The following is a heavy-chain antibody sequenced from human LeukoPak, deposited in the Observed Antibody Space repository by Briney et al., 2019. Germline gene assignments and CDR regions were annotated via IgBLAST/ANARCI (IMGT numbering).Heavy chain of an antibody. D-gene: IGHD3-3*01. Sequence: SETLSLTSGVSGGSFSGSYCGWIRQTPGKGVEWIGGITLSVSTNYNSSLTSRVTISLDTSKNQFSLNLRSVTTADTAVYYCARVSISLFGVVTAHFDSWGQGTLVGVSS. CDR3: ARVSISLFGVVTAHFDS. CDR1: GGSFSGSY. J-gene: IGHJ4*02. CDR2: ITLSVST. V-gene: IGHV4-34*01.